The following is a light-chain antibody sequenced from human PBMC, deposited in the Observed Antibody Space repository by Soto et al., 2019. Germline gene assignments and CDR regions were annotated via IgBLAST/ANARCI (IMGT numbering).Light chain of an antibody. J-gene: IGKJ4*01. CDR1: QSVASSS. V-gene: IGKV3-20*01. Sequence: ENVLTQSPGRLSLSVGERATLSCRASQSVASSSIAWYQQPVGQPPRLLIYGASGRATGVPDKFSGSGSGTIFTLTIERVEAEDFAVYHCQQYATSPLTFGGGTTLEIK. CDR2: GAS. CDR3: QQYATSPLT.